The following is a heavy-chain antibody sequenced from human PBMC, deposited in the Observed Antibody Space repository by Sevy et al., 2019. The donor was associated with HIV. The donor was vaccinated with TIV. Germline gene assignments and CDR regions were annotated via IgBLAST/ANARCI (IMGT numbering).Heavy chain of an antibody. J-gene: IGHJ6*02. V-gene: IGHV3-23*01. D-gene: IGHD2-2*01. CDR2: INGKGRST. CDR3: AKTINSGGGAVPAANYYYYGMDV. Sequence: GGSLRLSCAASEFIFSDYAMNWVRQTPGKGLEWVSSINGKGRSTHYADSVEGRFTISRDNSKNTLYLQMNSLRADDTAVYYCAKTINSGGGAVPAANYYYYGMDVWGQGTTVTVSS. CDR1: EFIFSDYA.